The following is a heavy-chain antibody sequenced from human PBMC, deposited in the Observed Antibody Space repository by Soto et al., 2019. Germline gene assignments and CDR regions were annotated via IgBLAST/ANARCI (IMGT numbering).Heavy chain of an antibody. J-gene: IGHJ4*02. D-gene: IGHD3-3*01. CDR3: AHRVLRTVFGLVTTTAIYFDS. V-gene: IGHV2-5*02. CDR2: IYWDDDK. CDR1: GFSLTTSGVG. Sequence: QITLKESGPTVVQPTETLTLTCTFSGFSLTTSGVGVSWVRQSPGKAPEWLALIYWDDDKRYSTSLKSRLTITKDTSKNQAVLTMANVDPADTATYYCAHRVLRTVFGLVTTTAIYFDSWGQGTPVVVSS.